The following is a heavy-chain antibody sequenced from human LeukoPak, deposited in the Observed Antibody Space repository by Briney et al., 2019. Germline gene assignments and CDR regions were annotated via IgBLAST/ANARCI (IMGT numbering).Heavy chain of an antibody. D-gene: IGHD3-9*01. CDR3: ARGYFFADTGYYDDY. CDR1: GGSFSNFY. J-gene: IGHJ4*02. V-gene: IGHV4-59*01. CDR2: TSYSGGT. Sequence: SETLSLTCSVSGGSFSNFYWSWIRQPPGKGLEWIGFTSYSGGTKYNPSLKSRVAISVDKAKNQFSLKLISVTAADTAVYYCARGYFFADTGYYDDYWGKGTLVTVS.